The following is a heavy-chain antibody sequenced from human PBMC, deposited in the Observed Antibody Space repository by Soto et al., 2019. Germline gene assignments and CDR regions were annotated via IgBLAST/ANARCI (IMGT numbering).Heavy chain of an antibody. Sequence: EVQLVESGGGLVQPGGSLRLSCAASGFTVSSKYMSWVRQAPGKGLEWVSLIQSGGPTYYADSVKGRFTISRDTSENTVHLQMDSLRAEDTAVYYCSRYDVLCDGGRCYGVPLDVWGKGTRVTVSS. CDR1: GFTVSSKY. D-gene: IGHD2-15*01. CDR2: IQSGGPT. V-gene: IGHV3-66*01. J-gene: IGHJ6*04. CDR3: SRYDVLCDGGRCYGVPLDV.